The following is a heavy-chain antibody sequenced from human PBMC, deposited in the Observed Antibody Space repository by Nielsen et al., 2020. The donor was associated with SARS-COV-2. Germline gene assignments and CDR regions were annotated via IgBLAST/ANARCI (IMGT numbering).Heavy chain of an antibody. CDR1: GFTFTNFW. CDR3: ASDSSGYYSNFDY. J-gene: IGHJ4*02. D-gene: IGHD3-22*01. V-gene: IGHV3-74*01. Sequence: GGSLRLSCAASGFTFTNFWMHWVRQVPGRGLVWVSRMNNDGSDVRYADSVKGRFTISRDNSKNTLYLQMNSLRAEDTAVYYCASDSSGYYSNFDYWGQGTLVTVSS. CDR2: MNNDGSDV.